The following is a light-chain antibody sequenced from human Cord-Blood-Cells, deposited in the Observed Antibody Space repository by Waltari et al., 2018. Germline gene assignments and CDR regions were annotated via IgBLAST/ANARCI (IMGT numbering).Light chain of an antibody. Sequence: EIVFTQSPGTPPLPPGHRAPLSCRASQSVSSSYLAWYQQKPGQAPRLLIYGASSRATGIPDRFSGSGSGTDFTLTISRLEPEDFAVYYCQQYGSSPFTFGPGTKVDIK. V-gene: IGKV3-20*01. CDR2: GAS. CDR1: QSVSSSY. J-gene: IGKJ3*01. CDR3: QQYGSSPFT.